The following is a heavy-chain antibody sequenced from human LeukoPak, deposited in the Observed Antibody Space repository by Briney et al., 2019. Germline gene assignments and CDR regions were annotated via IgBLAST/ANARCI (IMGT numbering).Heavy chain of an antibody. CDR2: ISYDGSNK. CDR1: GFTFSSYA. V-gene: IGHV3-30*03. J-gene: IGHJ5*02. CDR3: ARGPAGMFSWFDP. Sequence: QPGGSLRLSCAASGFTFSSYAMSWVRQAPGKGLEWVAVISYDGSNKYYADSVKGRFTISRDNSKNTLYLQMNSLRAEDTAVYYCARGPAGMFSWFDPWGQGTLVTVSS. D-gene: IGHD3-10*02.